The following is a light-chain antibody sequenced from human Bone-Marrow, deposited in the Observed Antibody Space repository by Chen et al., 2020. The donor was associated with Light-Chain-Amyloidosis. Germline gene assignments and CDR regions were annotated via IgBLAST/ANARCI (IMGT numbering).Light chain of an antibody. J-gene: IGKJ4*01. V-gene: IGKV3-20*01. CDR3: QQYDTSPLT. CDR2: GSS. Sequence: EIVLTKSPGTLSLSPGKGANLSCRASQTISSNYLTWYQQKFGQAPRLLIYGSSSRATGIPDRFTGSGSGTDFTLTINRLEPEDFAMYYCQQYDTSPLTFGGGTKVEIK. CDR1: QTISSNY.